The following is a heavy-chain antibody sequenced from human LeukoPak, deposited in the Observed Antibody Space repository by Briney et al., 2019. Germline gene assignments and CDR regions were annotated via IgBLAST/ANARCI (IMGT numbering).Heavy chain of an antibody. D-gene: IGHD6-19*01. V-gene: IGHV4-39*07. CDR1: GASISSSRYY. J-gene: IGHJ4*02. CDR3: ARDNRYSSGWYVDY. CDR2: ISYSGTT. Sequence: SETLSLTCTVSGASISSSRYYWGWIRQPPGKGLEWIGSISYSGTTYYNPSLKSRGSISVDTSRNQFSLKLSSVTAADTAVYYCARDNRYSSGWYVDYWGQGTLVTVSS.